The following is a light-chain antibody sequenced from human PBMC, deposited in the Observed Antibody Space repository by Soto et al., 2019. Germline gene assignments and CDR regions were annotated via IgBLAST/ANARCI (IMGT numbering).Light chain of an antibody. CDR3: QQFGNSQWK. CDR1: QSVPSTY. J-gene: IGKJ1*01. V-gene: IGKV3-20*01. CDR2: GTS. Sequence: VLSQSPGRLSLSPGETATLSCRASQSVPSTYFAWYQQKSGQPPRLLISGTSNRATGIPDRFSGSGSGRDFTLTISRLGPEDFAVYFCQQFGNSQWKFGTGTKVNI.